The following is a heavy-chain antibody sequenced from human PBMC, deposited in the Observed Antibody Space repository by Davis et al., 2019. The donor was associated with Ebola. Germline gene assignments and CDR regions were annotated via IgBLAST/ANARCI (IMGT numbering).Heavy chain of an antibody. Sequence: PGGSLRLSCAASGFTFSSYEMNWVRQAPGKGLEWVSYISSSGSTIYYADSVKGRFTISRDNAKNSLYLQMNNLRAEDTAVYYCARDLMITFGGVIVTYYYGMDVWGQGTTVTVSS. CDR2: ISSSGSTI. CDR3: ARDLMITFGGVIVTYYYGMDV. D-gene: IGHD3-16*02. J-gene: IGHJ6*02. CDR1: GFTFSSYE. V-gene: IGHV3-48*03.